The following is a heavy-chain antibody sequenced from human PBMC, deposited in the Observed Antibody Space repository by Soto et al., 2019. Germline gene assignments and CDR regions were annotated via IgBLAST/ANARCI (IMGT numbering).Heavy chain of an antibody. CDR2: INPSGGST. V-gene: IGHV1-46*03. Sequence: ASVKVSCKASGYTFTSYYMHWVRQAPGQGLEWMGIINPSGGSTSYAQKFQGRVTMTRDTSTSTVYMELSILSSEDTALYYCARALDWLLGYFDYWGQGTLVTVSS. J-gene: IGHJ4*02. CDR3: ARALDWLLGYFDY. CDR1: GYTFTSYY. D-gene: IGHD3-9*01.